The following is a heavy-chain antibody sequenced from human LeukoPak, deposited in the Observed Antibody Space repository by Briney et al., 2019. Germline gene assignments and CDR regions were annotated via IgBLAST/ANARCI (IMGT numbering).Heavy chain of an antibody. J-gene: IGHJ4*02. D-gene: IGHD6-19*01. CDR3: AKDQWLVLDY. CDR1: GFTFSDYG. CDR2: LRSDGSNN. Sequence: GGSLRLSCAASGFTFSDYGMHWVRQAPGKGLEWVAFLRSDGSNNYYADSVKGRFTISRDNSKNTVHLQMNSLRTEDTAVYSCAKDQWLVLDYWGQGTLVTVSS. V-gene: IGHV3-30*02.